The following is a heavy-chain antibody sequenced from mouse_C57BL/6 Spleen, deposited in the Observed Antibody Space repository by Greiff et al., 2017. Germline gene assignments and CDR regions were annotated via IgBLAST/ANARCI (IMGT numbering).Heavy chain of an antibody. Sequence: QVQLQQPGAELVMPGASVKLSCKASGYTFTSYWMHWVKQRPGQGLEWIGEIDPYDSYTNYNQKFKGKSTLTVDKSSSTAYMQLSSLTSEDTAVYYWARPHPYYSNAEWGQGTTRTVSS. CDR2: IDPYDSYT. D-gene: IGHD2-5*01. J-gene: IGHJ2*01. CDR3: ARPHPYYSNAE. V-gene: IGHV1-69*01. CDR1: GYTFTSYW.